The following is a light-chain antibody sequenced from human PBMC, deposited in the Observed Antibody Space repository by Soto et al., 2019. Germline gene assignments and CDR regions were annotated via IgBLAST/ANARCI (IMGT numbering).Light chain of an antibody. CDR1: QSVSTN. Sequence: EIVMTQSPATLSVSPGERATLSCRASQSVSTNLAWYQQIPGQAPRLLIYGASTRATGIPARFSGSGSGTEFTLTINSLQSEEFAVYYCQQYSNWPPLFGGGTKVEIK. CDR3: QQYSNWPPL. V-gene: IGKV3-15*01. CDR2: GAS. J-gene: IGKJ4*01.